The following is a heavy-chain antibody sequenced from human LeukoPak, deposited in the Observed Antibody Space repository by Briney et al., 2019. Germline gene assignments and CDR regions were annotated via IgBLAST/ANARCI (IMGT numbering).Heavy chain of an antibody. CDR2: INPNSGGT. D-gene: IGHD5-18*01. V-gene: IGHV1-2*02. Sequence: GASVKVSCKASGYTSTGYYMHWVRQAPGQGLEWMGWINPNSGGTNYAQKFQGRVTMTRDTSISTAYMELSRLRSDDTAVYYCVRDPGSGYSFLYYFDYWGQGTLVTVSS. CDR1: GYTSTGYY. J-gene: IGHJ4*02. CDR3: VRDPGSGYSFLYYFDY.